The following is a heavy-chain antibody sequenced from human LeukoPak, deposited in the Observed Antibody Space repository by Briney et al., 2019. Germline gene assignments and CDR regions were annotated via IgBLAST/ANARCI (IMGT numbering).Heavy chain of an antibody. Sequence: SETLSLTCAVSGGSISSSNWWSWVRQPPGKGLEWIGEIYHSGSTNYNPSLKSQVTISVDKSKNQFSLKLSSVTAADTAVYYCARSSSWYGLDYWGQGTLVTVSS. CDR2: IYHSGST. J-gene: IGHJ4*02. CDR3: ARSSSWYGLDY. V-gene: IGHV4-4*02. CDR1: GGSISSSNW. D-gene: IGHD6-13*01.